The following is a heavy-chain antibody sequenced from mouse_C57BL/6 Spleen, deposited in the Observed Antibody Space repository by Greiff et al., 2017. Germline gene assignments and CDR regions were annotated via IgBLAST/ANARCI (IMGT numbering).Heavy chain of an antibody. Sequence: EVKLVESGGGLVKPGGSLKLSCAASGFTFSSYAMSWVRQTPEKRLEWVATISDGGSYTYYPDNVKGRFTISRDNAKNNLYLQMIHLKSEDTAMYYCARDRGLLGLDVWCTGTTVTVSS. J-gene: IGHJ1*03. V-gene: IGHV5-4*01. CDR3: ARDRGLLGLDV. D-gene: IGHD2-13*01. CDR2: ISDGGSYT. CDR1: GFTFSSYA.